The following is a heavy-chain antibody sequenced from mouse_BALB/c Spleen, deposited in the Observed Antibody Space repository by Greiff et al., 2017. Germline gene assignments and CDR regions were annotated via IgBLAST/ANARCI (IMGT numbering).Heavy chain of an antibody. CDR3: ARSGATVVATDYAMDY. CDR2: INPYNDGT. J-gene: IGHJ4*01. CDR1: GYTFTSYV. D-gene: IGHD1-1*01. Sequence: EVKLMESGPELVKPGASVKMSCKASGYTFTSYVMHWVKQKPGQGLEWIGYINPYNDGTKYNEKFKGKATLTSDKSSSTAYMELSSLTSEDSAVYYCARSGATVVATDYAMDYWGQGTSVTVSS. V-gene: IGHV1-14*01.